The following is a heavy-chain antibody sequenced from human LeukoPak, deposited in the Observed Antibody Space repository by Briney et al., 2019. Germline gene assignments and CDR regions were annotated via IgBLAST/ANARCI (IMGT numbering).Heavy chain of an antibody. Sequence: PGGSLRLSCAASGFTFSSYAMHWVRQAPGKGLEWVAVISYDGSNKYYADSVKGRFTISRDNSKNTLYLQMNSLRAEDTAVYYCARGTQFDYWGQGTLVTVSS. J-gene: IGHJ4*02. V-gene: IGHV3-30-3*01. CDR1: GFTFSSYA. CDR3: ARGTQFDY. D-gene: IGHD1-14*01. CDR2: ISYDGSNK.